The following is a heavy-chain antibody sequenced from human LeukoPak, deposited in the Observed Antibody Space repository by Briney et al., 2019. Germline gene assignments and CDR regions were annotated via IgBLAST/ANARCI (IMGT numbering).Heavy chain of an antibody. CDR3: AKTNIRAKDIVVVPAVHYFDY. CDR2: ISGSGGST. J-gene: IGHJ4*02. CDR1: GFTFSSYA. Sequence: PGGSLRLSCAASGFTFSSYAMSWVRQAPGKGLEWVSAISGSGGSTYYADSVKGRFTISRDNSKNTLYLQMNSLRAEDTAVYYCAKTNIRAKDIVVVPAVHYFDYWGQGTLVTVSS. V-gene: IGHV3-23*01. D-gene: IGHD2-2*01.